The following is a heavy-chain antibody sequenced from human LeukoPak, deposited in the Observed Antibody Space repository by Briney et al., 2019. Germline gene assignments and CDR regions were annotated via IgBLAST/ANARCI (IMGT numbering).Heavy chain of an antibody. CDR2: ISYDGDNK. Sequence: GGSLRLSCAPSGFTFRSYAMHWVRQAPGKGREWVAAISYDGDNKYYADSVKGRLTISRHNSKNTVYLQMNSLRAEDTAVYYCARDSYDSSGYSIHDAFDIWGQGTMVTVSS. CDR3: ARDSYDSSGYSIHDAFDI. CDR1: GFTFRSYA. J-gene: IGHJ3*02. D-gene: IGHD3-22*01. V-gene: IGHV3-30-3*01.